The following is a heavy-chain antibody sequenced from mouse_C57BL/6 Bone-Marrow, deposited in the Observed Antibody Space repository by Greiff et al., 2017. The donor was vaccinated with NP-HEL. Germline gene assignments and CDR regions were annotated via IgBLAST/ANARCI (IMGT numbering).Heavy chain of an antibody. D-gene: IGHD3-3*01. J-gene: IGHJ3*01. V-gene: IGHV3-6*01. Sequence: DVKLQESGPGLVKPSQSLSLTCSVTGYSITSGYYWNWIRQFPGNKLEWMGYISYDGSNNYNPSLKNRISITRDTSKNQFFLKLNSVTTEDTATYDCARGGAGSFAYWGQGTLVTVS. CDR2: ISYDGSN. CDR1: GYSITSGYY. CDR3: ARGGAGSFAY.